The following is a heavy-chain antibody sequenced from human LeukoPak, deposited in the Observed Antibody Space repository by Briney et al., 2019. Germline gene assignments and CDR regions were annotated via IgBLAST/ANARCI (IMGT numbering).Heavy chain of an antibody. CDR1: GFTFSSYW. Sequence: GGSLRLSCAASGFTFSSYWMSWVRQAPGKGLEWVANIKQDGSEKYYVDSVKGRSTISRDNSKNTFYLQMNSLRVDDTAVYYCAREGILLGAFDIWGQGTMVTVSS. D-gene: IGHD2-15*01. CDR2: IKQDGSEK. J-gene: IGHJ3*02. V-gene: IGHV3-7*01. CDR3: AREGILLGAFDI.